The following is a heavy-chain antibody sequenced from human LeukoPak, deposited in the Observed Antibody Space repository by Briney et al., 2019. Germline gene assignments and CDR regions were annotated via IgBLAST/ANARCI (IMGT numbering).Heavy chain of an antibody. V-gene: IGHV3-48*01. CDR1: GFTFSTYS. J-gene: IGHJ4*02. CDR3: TSNLPGYSSSWPDY. Sequence: GGSLRLSCAASGFTFSTYSMNWVRQAPGKGLEWVSYISSSSRRIFYAGSVEGRFTISRDNAKNSLYLQMNNLGAEDTAIYYCTSNLPGYSSSWPDYWGQGTLVTVSS. D-gene: IGHD2-2*01. CDR2: ISSSSRRI.